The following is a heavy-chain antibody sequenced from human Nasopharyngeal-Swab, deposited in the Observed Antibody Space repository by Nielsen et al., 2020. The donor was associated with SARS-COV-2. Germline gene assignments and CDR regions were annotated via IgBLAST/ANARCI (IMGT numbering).Heavy chain of an antibody. D-gene: IGHD6-13*01. Sequence: GESLKISCAASGFTFSSYSMNWVRQAPGKGLEWVPYISSSSSTIYYADSVKGRFTISRDNAKNSLYLQMNSLRDEDTAVYYCARDPQYSSSWSYYYYYGMDVWGQGTTVTVSS. CDR2: ISSSSSTI. J-gene: IGHJ6*02. CDR1: GFTFSSYS. V-gene: IGHV3-48*02. CDR3: ARDPQYSSSWSYYYYYGMDV.